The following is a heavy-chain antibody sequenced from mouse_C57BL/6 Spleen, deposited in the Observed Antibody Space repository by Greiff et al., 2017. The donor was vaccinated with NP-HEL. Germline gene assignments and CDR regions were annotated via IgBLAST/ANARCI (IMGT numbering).Heavy chain of an antibody. CDR3: ARSSRDYDVAAMDY. D-gene: IGHD2-4*01. V-gene: IGHV1-69*01. CDR1: GYTFTSYW. CDR2: IDPSDSYT. Sequence: QVQLQQPGAELVMPGASVKLSCKASGYTFTSYWMHWVKQRPGQGLEWIGEIDPSDSYTNYNQKFKGKSTLTVDKSSSTAYMQLSSLTSEDSAVYYCARSSRDYDVAAMDYWGQGTSVTVSS. J-gene: IGHJ4*01.